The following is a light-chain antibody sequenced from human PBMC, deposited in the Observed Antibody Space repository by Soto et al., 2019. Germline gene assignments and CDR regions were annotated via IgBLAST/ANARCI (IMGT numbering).Light chain of an antibody. V-gene: IGLV3-25*03. CDR2: KDS. J-gene: IGLJ3*02. CDR1: ALPKQY. Sequence: SSELTQPPSVSESPGQTARITCSGDALPKQYAYWYQQKPGQAPVLLIYKDSERPSGIPERFSGSSSGTAVTLTISGVQAEDEADYYCQSADSSGTYRVFGGGTKLTVL. CDR3: QSADSSGTYRV.